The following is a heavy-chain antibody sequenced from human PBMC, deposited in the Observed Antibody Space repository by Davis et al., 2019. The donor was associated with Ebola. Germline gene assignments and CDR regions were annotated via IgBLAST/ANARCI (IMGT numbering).Heavy chain of an antibody. CDR3: SERGSSV. J-gene: IGHJ4*02. CDR2: IDHRGDT. V-gene: IGHV4-34*01. CDR1: GGSLNDYY. D-gene: IGHD3-10*01. Sequence: PSETLSLTCAVYGGSLNDYYWSWIRQPPGKGLEWIGEIDHRGDTKYNPSLKSRATLSIDTSTNQFSLKLTSVTAADTAMYYCSERGSSVWGQGTLVTVSS.